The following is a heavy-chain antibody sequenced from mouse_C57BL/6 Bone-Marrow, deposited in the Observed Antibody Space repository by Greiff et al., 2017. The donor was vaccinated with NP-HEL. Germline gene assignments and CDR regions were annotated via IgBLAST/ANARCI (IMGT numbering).Heavy chain of an antibody. CDR1: GYTFTSYW. CDR3: ARSDPFAY. Sequence: QQSCKASGYTFTSYWMHWVKQRPGQGLEWIGEIDPSDSYTNYNQKFKGKSTLTVDKSSSTAYMQPSSLTSEDSAVYYCARSDPFAYWGQGTLVTVSA. D-gene: IGHD2-13*01. CDR2: IDPSDSYT. J-gene: IGHJ3*01. V-gene: IGHV1-69*01.